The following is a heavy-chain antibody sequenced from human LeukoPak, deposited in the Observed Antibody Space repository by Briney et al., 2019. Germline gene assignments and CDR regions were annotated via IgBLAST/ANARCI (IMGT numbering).Heavy chain of an antibody. CDR2: INHSGST. V-gene: IGHV4-34*01. Sequence: SETLSLTCAVYGGSFSGYYWSWIRQPPGEGLEWIGEINHSGSTNYNPSLKSRVTISVDTSKNQFSLKLSSVTAADTAVYYCARPSGGYSYCYPLDYWGQGTLVTVSS. D-gene: IGHD5-18*01. J-gene: IGHJ4*02. CDR1: GGSFSGYY. CDR3: ARPSGGYSYCYPLDY.